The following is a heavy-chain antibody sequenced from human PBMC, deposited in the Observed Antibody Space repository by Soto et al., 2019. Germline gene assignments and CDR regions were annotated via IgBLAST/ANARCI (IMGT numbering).Heavy chain of an antibody. Sequence: QITLKESGPTLVKPTQTLTLTCTFSGFSLSTSGVGVGWIRQPPGKALEWLALIYWDDDKRYSPSLKSRLTITTDTSKNQVVLTMTNMDPVDTATYYCAHSGYYESSDQTLWGGYFQHWGQGTLVTGSS. D-gene: IGHD3-22*01. CDR1: GFSLSTSGVG. CDR2: IYWDDDK. CDR3: AHSGYYESSDQTLWGGYFQH. J-gene: IGHJ1*01. V-gene: IGHV2-5*02.